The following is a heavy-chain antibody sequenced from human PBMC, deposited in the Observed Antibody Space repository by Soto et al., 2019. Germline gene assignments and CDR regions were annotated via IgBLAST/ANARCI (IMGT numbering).Heavy chain of an antibody. Sequence: QVQLVESGGGVVQPGRSLRLSCAASGFSFSKYAMHWVRQAPANGLEWVAVITYDGSDKFYADSVKGRFTISRDNSKDTLYLQMNSLRPEDTAVYYCAAHGSGTSFYFDYWGQGTLVTVSS. CDR3: AAHGSGTSFYFDY. D-gene: IGHD3-10*01. J-gene: IGHJ4*02. CDR1: GFSFSKYA. V-gene: IGHV3-30-3*01. CDR2: ITYDGSDK.